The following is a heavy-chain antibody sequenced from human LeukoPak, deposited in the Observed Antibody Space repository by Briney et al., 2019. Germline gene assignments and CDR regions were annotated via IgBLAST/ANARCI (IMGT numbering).Heavy chain of an antibody. V-gene: IGHV1-2*02. J-gene: IGHJ6*03. CDR1: GYTFTGYY. D-gene: IGHD2-15*01. CDR3: ARGVVASTFYYYTDV. Sequence: ASVKVSCKPSGYTFTGYYIQWVRQAPGQGLEWMGWINPNSGGTNYAQKFQGRVTMTRDTSIGTAYMDLSRLKSDDTAVYYCARGVVASTFYYYTDVWGKGTTVTVSS. CDR2: INPNSGGT.